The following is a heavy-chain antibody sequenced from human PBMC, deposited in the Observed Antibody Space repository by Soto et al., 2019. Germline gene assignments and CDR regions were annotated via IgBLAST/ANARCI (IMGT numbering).Heavy chain of an antibody. CDR2: INPNSGGT. D-gene: IGHD4-17*01. J-gene: IGHJ3*02. CDR3: ARDLGYGETIDAFDI. V-gene: IGHV1-2*04. Sequence: ASVKVSCKASGYTFTGYYMHWVRQAPGQGLEWMGWINPNSGGTNYAQKFQGWVTMTRDTSISTAYMELSRLRSDDTAVYYCARDLGYGETIDAFDIWGQGTMVTVSS. CDR1: GYTFTGYY.